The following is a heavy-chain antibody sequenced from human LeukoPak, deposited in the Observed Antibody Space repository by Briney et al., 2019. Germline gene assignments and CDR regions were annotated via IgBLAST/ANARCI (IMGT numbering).Heavy chain of an antibody. CDR2: IYYSGST. Sequence: PSETLSLTCTVSGVSISSYYWSWIRQPPGKGLEWIGFIYYSGSTNYNPSLKSRVIISVDTSKNQFSLKLSSVTAADTAVYYCASPGIVAAGTDRGFDYWGQGTLVTVSS. V-gene: IGHV4-59*01. CDR3: ASPGIVAAGTDRGFDY. J-gene: IGHJ4*02. D-gene: IGHD6-13*01. CDR1: GVSISSYY.